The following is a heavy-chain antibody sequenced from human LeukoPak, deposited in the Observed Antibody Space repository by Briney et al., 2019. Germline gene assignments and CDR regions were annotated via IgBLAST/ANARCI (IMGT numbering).Heavy chain of an antibody. CDR3: ARGRYSSSLFDY. V-gene: IGHV4-4*02. D-gene: IGHD6-13*01. J-gene: IGHJ4*02. Sequence: SETLSLTCAVSGGSISSNNWWSWVRQPPGKGLEWIGEIYHSGSTNYNPSLKSRVTITVDKSKNQFSLKLSSVTAADTAVYYCARGRYSSSLFDYWGQGTLVTVSS. CDR2: IYHSGST. CDR1: GGSISSNNW.